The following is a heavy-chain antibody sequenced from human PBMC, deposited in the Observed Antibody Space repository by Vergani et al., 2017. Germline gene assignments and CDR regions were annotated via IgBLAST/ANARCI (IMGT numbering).Heavy chain of an antibody. CDR2: MYYSGST. CDR3: ARHLSPSSIAAAVI. CDR1: GFTVSSNY. J-gene: IGHJ4*02. Sequence: VQLVESGGGLVKPGGSLRLSCAASGFTVSSNYMSWVRQAPGKGLEWIGSMYYSGSTYYNPSLKSRVTISVDTSKNHFSLKLSSVTAADTAVYYCARHLSPSSIAAAVIWGQGTLVTVSS. V-gene: IGHV4-59*05. D-gene: IGHD6-13*01.